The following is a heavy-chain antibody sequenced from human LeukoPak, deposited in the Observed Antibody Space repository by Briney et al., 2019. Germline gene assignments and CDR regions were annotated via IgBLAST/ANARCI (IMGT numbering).Heavy chain of an antibody. V-gene: IGHV1-69*04. CDR1: GGTFISYA. CDR3: ARYGYSNYDFNYYGMDV. CDR2: IIPILGIA. Sequence: SVKVSCKASGGTFISYAITWVRQAPGQGLEWMGRIIPILGIANYAQKFQGRVTITADKSTNTAYMELSSLRSEDTAVYYCARYGYSNYDFNYYGMDVWGQGTTVTVSS. J-gene: IGHJ6*02. D-gene: IGHD5-12*01.